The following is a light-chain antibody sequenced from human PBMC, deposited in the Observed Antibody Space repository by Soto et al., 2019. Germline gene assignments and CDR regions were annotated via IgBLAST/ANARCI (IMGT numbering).Light chain of an antibody. J-gene: IGKJ5*01. CDR2: SAS. V-gene: IGKV1-39*01. Sequence: DLQMTQYPSTLSASVGDRVTITCRASQSISSWLAWYQQKPGKAPKLLIYSASNLQSEVPSRFSGSGSGTDFTPTISSLQPEDFATYYCQQSYCPPPITFGQGTRLEIK. CDR3: QQSYCPPPIT. CDR1: QSISSW.